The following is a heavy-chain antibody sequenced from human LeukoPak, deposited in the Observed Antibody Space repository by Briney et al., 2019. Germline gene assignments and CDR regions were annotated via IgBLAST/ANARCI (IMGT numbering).Heavy chain of an antibody. CDR1: GLTVTGNY. D-gene: IGHD6-25*01. Sequence: GGSLRLSCAASGLTVTGNYMSWVRQAPGKGLEWVSIIYNDGVTYYTDSVKGRFTISRDNSKNTLYLQMNSLRAEDTAVYYCARAATTDAFDIWGQGTMVTVSS. V-gene: IGHV3-66*01. CDR3: ARAATTDAFDI. CDR2: IYNDGVT. J-gene: IGHJ3*02.